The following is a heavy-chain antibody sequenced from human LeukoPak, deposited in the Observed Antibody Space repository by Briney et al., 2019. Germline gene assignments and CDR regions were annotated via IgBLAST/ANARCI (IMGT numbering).Heavy chain of an antibody. CDR3: ESGRDGYNC. J-gene: IGHJ4*02. CDR2: IKQDGSEK. V-gene: IGHV3-7*01. Sequence: GGSLRLSCAASGFTFSSYWMSWVRQAPGKGREWVANIKQDGSEKYHVDSVKGRFTISRDNAKNSLYLQMNSLRAEDTAVYYCESGRDGYNCWGQGTLVTVSS. CDR1: GFTFSSYW. D-gene: IGHD5-24*01.